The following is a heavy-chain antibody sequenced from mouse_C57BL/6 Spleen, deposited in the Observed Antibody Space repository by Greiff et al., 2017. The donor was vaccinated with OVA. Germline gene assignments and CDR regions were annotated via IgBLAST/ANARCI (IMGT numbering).Heavy chain of an antibody. CDR3: ARGYYGSSSY. D-gene: IGHD1-1*01. J-gene: IGHJ2*01. Sequence: EVQLVESGGGLVQPGGSLSLPCAASGFTFTDYYMSWVRQPPGKALEWLGFIRNKANGYTTEYSASVKGRFTISRDNSQSILYLQMNALRAEDSATYYCARGYYGSSSYWGQGTTLTVSS. CDR2: IRNKANGYTT. CDR1: GFTFTDYY. V-gene: IGHV7-3*01.